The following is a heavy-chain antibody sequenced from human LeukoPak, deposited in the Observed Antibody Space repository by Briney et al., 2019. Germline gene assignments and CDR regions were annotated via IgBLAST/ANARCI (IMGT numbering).Heavy chain of an antibody. Sequence: PGGSLRLSCAAPGFTVSSNSMSWVRQAPGKGLEWVSGIHSGGKTYYTDSVKGRFTISRDNSKNTLYLQMNSLRAEDTALYYCAKTGQRHAFDIWGQGTMVTVSS. CDR1: GFTVSSNS. D-gene: IGHD1-1*01. J-gene: IGHJ3*02. V-gene: IGHV3-53*01. CDR2: IHSGGKT. CDR3: AKTGQRHAFDI.